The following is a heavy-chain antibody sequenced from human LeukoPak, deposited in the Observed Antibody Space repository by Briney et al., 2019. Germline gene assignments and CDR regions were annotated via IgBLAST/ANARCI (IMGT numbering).Heavy chain of an antibody. CDR3: AREPDGDYSGVCLDY. Sequence: PGGSLRLYCAASGFTFSDYYMSWIRQAPGKGLEWVSYISSSGSTIYYADSVKGRFTISRDNAKNSLYLQMNSLRAEDTAVYYCAREPDGDYSGVCLDYWGQGTLVTVSS. D-gene: IGHD4-17*01. CDR2: ISSSGSTI. V-gene: IGHV3-11*01. CDR1: GFTFSDYY. J-gene: IGHJ4*02.